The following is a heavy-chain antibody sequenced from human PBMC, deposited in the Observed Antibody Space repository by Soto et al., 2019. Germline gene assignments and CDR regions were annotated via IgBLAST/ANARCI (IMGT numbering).Heavy chain of an antibody. CDR3: VGEMVADALDI. V-gene: IGHV3-23*01. J-gene: IGHJ3*02. Sequence: EVRLLESGGGLVQPGGSLRLSCAPSGFTFSSYHMTWVRQAPGKGLEWVSTIIGSGGSTYYADSVKGRFTISGDNSKNSLYPQMKSLGVEATVLYYWVGEMVADALDILGQGAMVSVSS. CDR2: IIGSGGST. D-gene: IGHD3-16*01. CDR1: GFTFSSYH.